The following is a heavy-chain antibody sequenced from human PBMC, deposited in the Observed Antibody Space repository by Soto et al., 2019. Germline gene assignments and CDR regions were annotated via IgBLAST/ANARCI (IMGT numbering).Heavy chain of an antibody. Sequence: QVQLVQSGAEVKKPGASVKVSCKASGYTFTGYYMHWVRQAPGQGLEWMGWINPNSGGTNYAQKFQGWVTMTSDTSISTAYMELSRLRSDDTAVYYCARAPYDYDFWSGYYTISGMDVWGQGTTVTVSS. CDR3: ARAPYDYDFWSGYYTISGMDV. CDR2: INPNSGGT. D-gene: IGHD3-3*01. CDR1: GYTFTGYY. V-gene: IGHV1-2*04. J-gene: IGHJ6*02.